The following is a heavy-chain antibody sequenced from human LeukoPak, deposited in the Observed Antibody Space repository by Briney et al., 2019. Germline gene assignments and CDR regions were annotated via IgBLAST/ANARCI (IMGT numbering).Heavy chain of an antibody. CDR1: GGTFSSYA. CDR3: ARQPLDYGGKYAIY. V-gene: IGHV1-69*05. D-gene: IGHD4-23*01. CDR2: IIPIFGTA. Sequence: SVKVSCKASGGTFSSYAISWVRQAPGQGLEWMGGIIPIFGTANYAQKFQGRVTVTTDESTNTAYMEMRSLTTEDTALYYCARQPLDYGGKYAIYWRQGTLLTVCS. J-gene: IGHJ4*02.